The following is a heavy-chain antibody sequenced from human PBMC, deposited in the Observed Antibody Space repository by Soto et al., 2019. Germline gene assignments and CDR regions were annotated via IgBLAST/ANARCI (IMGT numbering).Heavy chain of an antibody. J-gene: IGHJ2*01. D-gene: IGHD6-19*01. Sequence: QVQLQQSGPGLVKPSQTLSLICAISGDSVSSDSATWNWIRQSPSRGLEWLGRTYYRSKWYNDYAVSVKSRIAITPDTSKNLLSLQLNSVTPEDTAVYFCARDSSGWHWYFDLWGRGTLVTVSS. V-gene: IGHV6-1*01. CDR1: GDSVSSDSAT. CDR3: ARDSSGWHWYFDL. CDR2: TYYRSKWYN.